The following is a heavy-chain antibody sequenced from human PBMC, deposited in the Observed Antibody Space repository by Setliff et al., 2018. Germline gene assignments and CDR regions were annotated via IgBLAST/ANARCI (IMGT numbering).Heavy chain of an antibody. J-gene: IGHJ4*02. CDR2: IYKSGST. CDR3: ARAFDSSGYYGESHTHYFDN. D-gene: IGHD3-22*01. Sequence: SETLSLSCTASGFTFGDYAMSWFRQAPGKGLEWFGHIYKSGSTNYNPSLKSRVTMSLDTSKNQFSLNLYSVAAADTAVYYCARAFDSSGYYGESHTHYFDNWGQGTLV. CDR1: GFTFGDYA. V-gene: IGHV4-4*08.